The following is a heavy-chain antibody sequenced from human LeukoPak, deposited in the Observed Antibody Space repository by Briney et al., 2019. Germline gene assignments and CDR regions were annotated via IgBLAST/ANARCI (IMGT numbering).Heavy chain of an antibody. CDR3: ARRTPGGLEWLLYNWFDP. V-gene: IGHV3-21*01. CDR1: GFTFSSYA. D-gene: IGHD3-3*01. Sequence: PGGSLRLSCAASGFTFSSYAMHWVRQAPGKGLEWVSSISSSSSYIYYADSVKGRFTISRDNAKNSLYLQMNSLRAEDTAVYYCARRTPGGLEWLLYNWFDPWGQGTLVTVSS. J-gene: IGHJ5*02. CDR2: ISSSSSYI.